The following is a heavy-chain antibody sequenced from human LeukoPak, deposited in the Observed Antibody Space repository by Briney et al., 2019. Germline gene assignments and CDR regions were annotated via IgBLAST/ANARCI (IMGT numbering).Heavy chain of an antibody. Sequence: GGSLRLSCAASGFTFSSYGMHWVRQAPGKGLEWVAVIWYDGSNKYYADSVKGRFTISRDNSKNTLYLQMNSLRAEDTAVYYCARGIGKPIRFLEWLPYNWFDPWGQGTLVTVFS. V-gene: IGHV3-33*01. CDR1: GFTFSSYG. CDR2: IWYDGSNK. D-gene: IGHD3-3*01. CDR3: ARGIGKPIRFLEWLPYNWFDP. J-gene: IGHJ5*02.